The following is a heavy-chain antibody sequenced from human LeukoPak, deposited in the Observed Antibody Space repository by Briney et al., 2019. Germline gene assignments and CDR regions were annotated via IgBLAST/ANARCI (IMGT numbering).Heavy chain of an antibody. V-gene: IGHV4-59*12. D-gene: IGHD1-1*01. CDR1: GGSISGYY. CDR3: ARARRDMGNWHGFDY. Sequence: SETLSLTCTVSGGSISGYYWGWIRQPPGKGLEWIGSIYYTGGTNYNPSLNSRVTISLDTSKNQFSLKLTSVTAADAALYYCARARRDMGNWHGFDYWGQGTLATVSS. CDR2: IYYTGGT. J-gene: IGHJ4*02.